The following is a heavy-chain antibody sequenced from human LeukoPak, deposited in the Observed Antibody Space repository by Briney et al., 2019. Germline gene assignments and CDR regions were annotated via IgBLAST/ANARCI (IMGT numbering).Heavy chain of an antibody. CDR2: IYHSGKT. V-gene: IGHV4-38-2*02. D-gene: IGHD3-22*01. CDR1: GYSISSGHN. J-gene: IGHJ6*03. CDR3: ARAGPYDSSGYYYQYDYYMDV. Sequence: PSETLSLTCSVSGYSISSGHNWGCIRQAPGKGLEWIGIIYHSGKTYYNPSLKSRVTISVDTSKNQFALKLSSVTGADTAVYYCARAGPYDSSGYYYQYDYYMDVWGKGTTVTISS.